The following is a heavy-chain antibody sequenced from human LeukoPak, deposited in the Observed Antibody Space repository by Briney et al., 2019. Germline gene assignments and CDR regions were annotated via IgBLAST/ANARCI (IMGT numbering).Heavy chain of an antibody. CDR2: IYYSGST. CDR3: ARAGYSGYENWFDP. V-gene: IGHV4-31*03. Sequence: PSQTLSLTCTVSGGSIGSGGYYWSWIRQHPGKGLEWIGYIYYSGSTYYNPSLKSRVTISVDTSKNQFSLKLSSVTAADTAVYYCARAGYSGYENWFDPWGQGTLVTVSS. D-gene: IGHD5-12*01. CDR1: GGSIGSGGYY. J-gene: IGHJ5*02.